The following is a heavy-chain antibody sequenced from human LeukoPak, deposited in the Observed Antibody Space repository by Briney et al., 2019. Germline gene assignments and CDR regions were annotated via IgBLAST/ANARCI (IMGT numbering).Heavy chain of an antibody. CDR3: AREALELRDWFDP. J-gene: IGHJ5*02. CDR1: GGTFSSYA. Sequence: ASVKVSCKASGGTFSSYAISWVRQAPGQGLEWMGGIIPIFGTANYAQKFQGRVTITADKSTSTAYMELSSLRSEDTAVYYCAREALELRDWFDPWGQGTLVTVSS. CDR2: IIPIFGTA. D-gene: IGHD1-7*01. V-gene: IGHV1-69*06.